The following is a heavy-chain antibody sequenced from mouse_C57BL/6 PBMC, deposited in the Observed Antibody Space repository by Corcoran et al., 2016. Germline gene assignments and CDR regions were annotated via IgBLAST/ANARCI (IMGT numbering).Heavy chain of an antibody. D-gene: IGHD2-12*01. Sequence: EVQLQQSGPELVKPGASVKISCKASGYTFTDYYMNWVKQSHGKSLEWIGDINPNNGGTSYNQKFKGKATLTVDKSSSTAYMELRSLTSEDSAVYYCARLLLKDYYAMVNWGQGTSVTVAS. V-gene: IGHV1-26*01. CDR3: ARLLLKDYYAMVN. CDR2: INPNNGGT. J-gene: IGHJ4*01. CDR1: GYTFTDYY.